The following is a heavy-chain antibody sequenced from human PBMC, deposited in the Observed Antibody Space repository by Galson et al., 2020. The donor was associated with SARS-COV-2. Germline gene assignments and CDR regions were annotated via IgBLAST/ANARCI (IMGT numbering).Heavy chain of an antibody. J-gene: IGHJ6*02. CDR1: GFTFSSYS. V-gene: IGHV3-21*01. CDR2: ISGSSRYI. Sequence: GGSLRLSCAASGFTFSSYSMNWVRQAPGKGLEWVSSISGSSRYISYADSVKGRFTISRDNAKNSLFLHMNSLRAEDTAVYYCARQPNGMAVWGQGTTVTVSS. CDR3: ARQPNGMAV.